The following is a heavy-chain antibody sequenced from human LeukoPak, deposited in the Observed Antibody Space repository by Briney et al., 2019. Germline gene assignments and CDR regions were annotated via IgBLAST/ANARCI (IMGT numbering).Heavy chain of an antibody. CDR2: IYYGGST. V-gene: IGHV4-39*07. Sequence: SETLSLTCTVSGGAIGSSSYYWGWIRQTPGKGLEWIGSIYYGGSTYYNPSLKSRVTISVDTSKNQFSLKLSSVTAADTAVYYCARDGVMDILTGQFDYWGPGTLVTVSS. CDR1: GGAIGSSSYY. D-gene: IGHD3-9*01. CDR3: ARDGVMDILTGQFDY. J-gene: IGHJ4*02.